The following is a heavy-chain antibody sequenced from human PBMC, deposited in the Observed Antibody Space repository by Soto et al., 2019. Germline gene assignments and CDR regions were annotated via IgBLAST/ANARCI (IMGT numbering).Heavy chain of an antibody. CDR1: GGSISSSSYY. CDR2: IYYSGST. J-gene: IGHJ4*02. D-gene: IGHD2-2*01. Sequence: SETLSLTCTVSGGSISSSSYYWGWIRQPPGKGLEWIGSIYYSGSTYYNPSLKSRVTISVDTSKNQFSLKLSFVTAADTAVYYCARLGYCSSTSCYVLILDYWGQGTLVTVSS. CDR3: ARLGYCSSTSCYVLILDY. V-gene: IGHV4-39*07.